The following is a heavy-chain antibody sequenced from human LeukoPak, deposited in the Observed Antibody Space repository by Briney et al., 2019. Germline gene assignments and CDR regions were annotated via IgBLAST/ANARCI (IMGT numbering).Heavy chain of an antibody. J-gene: IGHJ6*03. Sequence: GGSLRLSCAASGFTFSSYWMSWVRQAPGKGLEWVANIKQDGSEKYYVDSVKGRFTISRDNAKSSLYLQMNSLRAEDTAVYYCARGGHCSGGSCYSYYYYYMDVWGKGTTVTVSS. CDR3: ARGGHCSGGSCYSYYYYYMDV. CDR1: GFTFSSYW. V-gene: IGHV3-7*01. CDR2: IKQDGSEK. D-gene: IGHD2-15*01.